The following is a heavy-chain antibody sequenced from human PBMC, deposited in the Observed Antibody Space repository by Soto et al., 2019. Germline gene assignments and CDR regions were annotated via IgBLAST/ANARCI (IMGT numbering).Heavy chain of an antibody. CDR1: GGTFSSYA. J-gene: IGHJ6*02. V-gene: IGHV1-69*12. CDR3: ARGATVTDYYYYGMDV. CDR2: IIPIFGTA. D-gene: IGHD4-4*01. Sequence: QVQLVQSGAEVKKPGSSVKVSCKASGGTFSSYAISWVRQAPGQGLEWMGGIIPIFGTANDAQKFQGRVTITADESTSPAYMALSSLRSEDTAVYYCARGATVTDYYYYGMDVWGQGTTVTVSS.